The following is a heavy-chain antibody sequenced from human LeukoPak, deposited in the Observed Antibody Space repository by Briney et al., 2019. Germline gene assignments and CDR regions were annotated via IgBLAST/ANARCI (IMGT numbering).Heavy chain of an antibody. CDR3: ARGRYNWNDRAYYYYMDV. J-gene: IGHJ6*03. CDR1: GYTFTSYD. CDR2: MNPNSGNT. V-gene: IGHV1-8*03. D-gene: IGHD1-20*01. Sequence: ASVKVSCKASGYTFTSYDINWVRQATGQGLEWMGWMNPNSGNTGYAQKFQGRVTITADKSTSTAYMELSSLRSEDTAVYYCARGRYNWNDRAYYYYMDVWGKGTTVTVSS.